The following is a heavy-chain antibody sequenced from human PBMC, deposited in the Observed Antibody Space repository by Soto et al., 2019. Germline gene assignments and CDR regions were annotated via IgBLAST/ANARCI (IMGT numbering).Heavy chain of an antibody. CDR1: GGTFSSYA. D-gene: IGHD3-9*01. J-gene: IGHJ4*02. V-gene: IGHV1-69*19. CDR3: ARDLMYYEILTGYYNGNYYFDY. Sequence: QVQLVQSGAEVKKPGSSVKVSCKASGGTFSSYAISWVRQAPGQVLEWMGGIIPIFGTANYAQQFHGRVRIRAAEYTSTAEMELSSLRSEDTAVDYCARDLMYYEILTGYYNGNYYFDYWGQGTMVTVSS. CDR2: IIPIFGTA.